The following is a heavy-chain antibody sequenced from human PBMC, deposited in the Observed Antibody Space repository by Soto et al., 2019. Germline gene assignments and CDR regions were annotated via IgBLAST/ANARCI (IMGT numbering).Heavy chain of an antibody. Sequence: QVQLVQSGAEVKKPGSSVKVSCKASGDTFSSYDISWVRQAPGQGLEWMGGINPSFGTANYAQKFQGRVTMTANESTSTAYMERSSLITEDTAVDYCASDQSGSGSSGCYYYYCMDVWGQGTTVTVSS. CDR3: ASDQSGSGSSGCYYYYCMDV. CDR2: INPSFGTA. CDR1: GDTFSSYD. D-gene: IGHD3-10*01. V-gene: IGHV1-69*01. J-gene: IGHJ6*02.